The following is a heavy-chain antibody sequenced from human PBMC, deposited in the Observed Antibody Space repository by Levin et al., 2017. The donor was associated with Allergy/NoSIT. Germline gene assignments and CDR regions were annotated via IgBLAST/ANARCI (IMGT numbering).Heavy chain of an antibody. J-gene: IGHJ4*02. CDR1: GGSISPYY. CDR2: SYFSGRT. CDR3: VRHMRNVNSPLFDY. Sequence: SETLSLTCTVSGGSISPYYWSWIRQPPGKELEWIGCSYFSGRTKYHPSLKSRVTMSVDTSKNHFSLRLSSVTAADTAVYYCVRHMRNVNSPLFDYWGQGTLVTVSS. D-gene: IGHD1-1*01. V-gene: IGHV4-59*08.